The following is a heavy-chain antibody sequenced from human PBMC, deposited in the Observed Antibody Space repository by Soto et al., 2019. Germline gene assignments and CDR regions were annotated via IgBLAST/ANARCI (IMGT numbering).Heavy chain of an antibody. CDR2: ISGSGGST. D-gene: IGHD3-10*01. J-gene: IGHJ4*02. CDR3: AKDRVTMVRGVAPYYFDY. Sequence: EVQLLESGGGLVQPGGSLRLSCAASGFTFSSYAMSWVRQAPGKGLEWVSAISGSGGSTYYADSVKGRFTISRDNSKNTLYLQMNSLRAEDTAVYYCAKDRVTMVRGVAPYYFDYWGQGTLVTVSS. CDR1: GFTFSSYA. V-gene: IGHV3-23*01.